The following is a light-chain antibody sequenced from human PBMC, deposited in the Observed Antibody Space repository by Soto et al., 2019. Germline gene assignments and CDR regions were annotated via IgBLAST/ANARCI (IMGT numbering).Light chain of an antibody. CDR3: QQYNNWPPIT. Sequence: ETVMTQSPATLSVSPGDRATLSCRASQSVSSNLAWYQQKPGQAPRLLIYGASTRAPGIPARFSGSGSGTEFTLTISSLQSEDFAVYYCQQYNNWPPITFGQGTRLEIK. CDR1: QSVSSN. CDR2: GAS. J-gene: IGKJ5*01. V-gene: IGKV3-15*01.